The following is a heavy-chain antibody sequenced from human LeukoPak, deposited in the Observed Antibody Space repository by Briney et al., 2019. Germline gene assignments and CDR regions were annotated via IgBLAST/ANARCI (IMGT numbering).Heavy chain of an antibody. CDR3: TREYAQGGFDY. D-gene: IGHD2-2*01. J-gene: IGHJ4*02. Sequence: PGGSLRLSCTASGFTFGDYAMSWDRQAPGKGLEWVGFIRSKAYGGTTEYAASVKGRFTISRDDSKSIAYLQMNSLKTEDTAVYYCTREYAQGGFDYWGQGTLVTVSS. CDR1: GFTFGDYA. V-gene: IGHV3-49*04. CDR2: IRSKAYGGTT.